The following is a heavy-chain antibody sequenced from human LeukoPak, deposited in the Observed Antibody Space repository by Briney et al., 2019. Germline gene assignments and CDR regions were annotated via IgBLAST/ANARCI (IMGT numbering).Heavy chain of an antibody. CDR3: ARWGHQRGPNAYDI. J-gene: IGHJ3*02. CDR1: GGSISSYY. V-gene: IGHV4-59*01. Sequence: SETLSLTCTVSGGSISSYYWSWIRQPPGKGLEWIGYIYYSGSTNYNPSLKSRVTISVDTSKNQFSLKLSSVTAADTAVYYCARWGHQRGPNAYDIWGQGTMVTVSS. D-gene: IGHD7-27*01. CDR2: IYYSGST.